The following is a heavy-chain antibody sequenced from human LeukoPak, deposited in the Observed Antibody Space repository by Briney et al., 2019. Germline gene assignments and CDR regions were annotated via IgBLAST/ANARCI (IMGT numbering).Heavy chain of an antibody. CDR1: GFTFSSYA. Sequence: GGSPRLSCAASGFTFSSYAMSWVRQAPGKGLEWVSTISGSGGSTYYADSVKGRFTISRDNSKNTPYLQMNSLRAEDTAAYYCAKLWDSGTYFYFDYWGQGTLVTVSS. J-gene: IGHJ4*02. V-gene: IGHV3-23*01. CDR3: AKLWDSGTYFYFDY. D-gene: IGHD1-26*01. CDR2: ISGSGGST.